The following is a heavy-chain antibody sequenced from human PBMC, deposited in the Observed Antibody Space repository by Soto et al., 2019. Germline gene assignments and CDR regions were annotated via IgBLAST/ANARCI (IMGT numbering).Heavy chain of an antibody. V-gene: IGHV3-33*01. CDR3: ARGGRWLQDDAFDI. D-gene: IGHD3-16*01. J-gene: IGHJ3*02. CDR1: GFTFSSYG. Sequence: QVQLVESGGGVVQPGRSLRLSCAASGFTFSSYGMHLVRQAPGKGLAWVAVIWYDGSNKYYADSVKGRFTISRDNSKNTLYLQMNSLVAEYTAVYYCARGGRWLQDDAFDIWGKGTMVTVSS. CDR2: IWYDGSNK.